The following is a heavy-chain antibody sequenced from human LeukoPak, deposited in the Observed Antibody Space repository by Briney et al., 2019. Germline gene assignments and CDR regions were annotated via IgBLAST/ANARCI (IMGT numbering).Heavy chain of an antibody. J-gene: IGHJ3*02. V-gene: IGHV4-4*02. Sequence: SETPSLTCAVSGGSISSSNWWSWVRQPPGKGLEWIGEIYHSGSTNYNPSLKSRVTISVDKSKNQFSLKLSSVTAADTAVYYCARVGYCSSTSCYQRAFDIWGQGTMVTVSS. CDR3: ARVGYCSSTSCYQRAFDI. CDR1: GGSISSSNW. D-gene: IGHD2-2*03. CDR2: IYHSGST.